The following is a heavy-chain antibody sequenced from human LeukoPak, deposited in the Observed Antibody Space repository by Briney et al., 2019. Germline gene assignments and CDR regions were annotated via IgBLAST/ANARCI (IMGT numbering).Heavy chain of an antibody. CDR3: ARHTSGSYYADWFDP. V-gene: IGHV4-39*01. CDR1: GGSISSSSYY. D-gene: IGHD1-26*01. CDR2: IYYSGST. Sequence: SETLSLTCTVSGGSISSSSYYWGWIRQPPGKGLEWIGSIYYSGSTYYNPPLKSRVTISVDTSKNQFSLKLSSVTAADTAVYYCARHTSGSYYADWFDPWGQGTLVTVSS. J-gene: IGHJ5*02.